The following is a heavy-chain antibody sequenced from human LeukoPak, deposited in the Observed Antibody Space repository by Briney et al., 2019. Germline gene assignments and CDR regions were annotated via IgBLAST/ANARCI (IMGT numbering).Heavy chain of an antibody. CDR2: ISGSGDNT. J-gene: IGHJ4*02. Sequence: GGSLRLSCAASGFTFTTHAMSWGRKSPGKGLEWVSAISGSGDNTYYADSVRGRFTISRDNSKNTQCLHMNSLRAEDTAVYYCALNRGDYWGQGTLVTVSS. CDR3: ALNRGDY. D-gene: IGHD2/OR15-2a*01. CDR1: GFTFTTHA. V-gene: IGHV3-23*01.